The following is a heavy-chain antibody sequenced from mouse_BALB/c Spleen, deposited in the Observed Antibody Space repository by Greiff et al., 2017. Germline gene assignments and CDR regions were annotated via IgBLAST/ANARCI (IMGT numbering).Heavy chain of an antibody. CDR1: GFNIKDTY. CDR2: IDPANGNT. V-gene: IGHV14-3*02. Sequence: VHVKQSGAELVKPGASVKLSCTASGFNIKDTYMHWVKQRPEQGLEWIGRIDPANGNTKYDPKFQGKATITADTSSNTAYLQLSSLTSEDTAVYYCARGDYGNHYAMDYWGQGTSVTVSS. D-gene: IGHD2-1*01. CDR3: ARGDYGNHYAMDY. J-gene: IGHJ4*01.